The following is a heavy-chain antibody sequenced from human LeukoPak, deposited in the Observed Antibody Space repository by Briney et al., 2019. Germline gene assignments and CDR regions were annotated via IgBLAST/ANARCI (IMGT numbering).Heavy chain of an antibody. Sequence: PGGSLRLSCAASGLTFSSYNMNWVRQAPGKGLEWVSGISWNSGSIGYADSVKGRFTISRDNAKNSLYLQMNSLRAEDTALYYCAKNLGPSSSWSNYFDYWGQGTLVTVSS. CDR2: ISWNSGSI. D-gene: IGHD6-13*01. CDR3: AKNLGPSSSWSNYFDY. CDR1: GLTFSSYN. J-gene: IGHJ4*02. V-gene: IGHV3-9*01.